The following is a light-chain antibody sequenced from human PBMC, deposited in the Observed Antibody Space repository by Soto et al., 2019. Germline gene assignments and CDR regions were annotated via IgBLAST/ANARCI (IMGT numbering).Light chain of an antibody. CDR3: TSYAGTFSFFYV. J-gene: IGLJ1*01. V-gene: IGLV2-8*01. CDR2: EVS. CDR1: SSDVGAYNY. Sequence: QSVLTQPPSASGSPGQSVTISCIGTSSDVGAYNYVSWYQQLPGKAPKLIIYEVSKRPSGVPDRFSGSKSGNTASLTVSGLQAEDEADYYCTSYAGTFSFFYVFGTGTKLTVL.